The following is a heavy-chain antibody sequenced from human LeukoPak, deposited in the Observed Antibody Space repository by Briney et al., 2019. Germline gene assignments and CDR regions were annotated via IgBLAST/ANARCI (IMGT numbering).Heavy chain of an antibody. J-gene: IGHJ4*02. CDR3: ASQNPPHYYDSSGQPEDY. CDR1: GVTFSSYA. CDR2: IIPIFGTA. V-gene: IGHV1-69*13. D-gene: IGHD3-22*01. Sequence: SVKVSCKASGVTFSSYAISWVRQAPGQGLEWMGGIIPIFGTANYAQKFQGRVTITADESTSTAYMELSSLRSEDTAVYYCASQNPPHYYDSSGQPEDYWGQGTLVTVSS.